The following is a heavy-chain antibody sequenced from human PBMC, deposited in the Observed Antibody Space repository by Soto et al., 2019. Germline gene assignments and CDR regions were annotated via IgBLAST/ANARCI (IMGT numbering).Heavy chain of an antibody. CDR1: GVSISSSNW. Sequence: ESLSLACSVSGVSISSSNWWSWVRQPPGKGLEWIGEIYHSGSTNYNPSLKSRVTISVDKSKNQFSLKLSSVTAADTAVYYCARLNIAAAGPNWFDPWGQGTLVTV. CDR2: IYHSGST. V-gene: IGHV4-4*02. D-gene: IGHD6-13*01. J-gene: IGHJ5*02. CDR3: ARLNIAAAGPNWFDP.